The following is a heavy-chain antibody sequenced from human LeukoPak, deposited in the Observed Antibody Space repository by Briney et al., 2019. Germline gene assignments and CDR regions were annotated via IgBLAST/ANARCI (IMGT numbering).Heavy chain of an antibody. CDR1: GFTFSSYG. J-gene: IGHJ4*02. CDR2: ISYDGSNK. CDR3: AKVVGANAY. Sequence: PGGSLRLSCAASGFTFSSYGMHWVRQAPGKGLEWVAVISYDGSNKYYADSVKGRFTISRDNSKNTLYLQMNSLRAEDTAVYYCAKVVGANAYWGQGTLVTVSS. V-gene: IGHV3-30*18. D-gene: IGHD1-26*01.